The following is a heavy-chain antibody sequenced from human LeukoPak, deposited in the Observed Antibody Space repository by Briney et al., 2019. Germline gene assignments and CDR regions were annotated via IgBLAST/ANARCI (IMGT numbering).Heavy chain of an antibody. J-gene: IGHJ3*01. CDR3: AKDPNGDYVGAFDS. CDR1: GLPFRNYA. Sequence: PGGSLRLSCAASGLPFRNYAMTWVREAPGKGLEWVSSIRGDVGGGGTSYADSVKGRFSVYRDNFKNTLYLQMNSLRAGDPAVYYCAKDPNGDYVGAFDSWGQGTLVTVTS. CDR2: IRGDVGGGGT. V-gene: IGHV3-23*01. D-gene: IGHD4-17*01.